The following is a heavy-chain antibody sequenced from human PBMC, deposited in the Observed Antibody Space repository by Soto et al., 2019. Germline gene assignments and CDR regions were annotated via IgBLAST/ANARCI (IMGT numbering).Heavy chain of an antibody. D-gene: IGHD4-17*01. Sequence: QVQLVESGGGLVQPGRSLRLSCAASGFTFSSYAMHWVRQAPGKGLEWVAVISYDASHKYYADSVRGRFTISRDNSEHMLYLQMNSLRAEDTAVYYCARENYGDYYFDYWGQGTLVTVSS. CDR1: GFTFSSYA. CDR2: ISYDASHK. CDR3: ARENYGDYYFDY. V-gene: IGHV3-30-3*01. J-gene: IGHJ4*02.